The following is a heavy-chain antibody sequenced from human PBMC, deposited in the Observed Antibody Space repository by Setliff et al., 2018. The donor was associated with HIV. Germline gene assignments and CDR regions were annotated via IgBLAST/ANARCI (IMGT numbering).Heavy chain of an antibody. V-gene: IGHV3-23*01. Sequence: LRLSCAASGFTVSTYSMVWVRQAPGKGLEWVSGIGGAYDGNTYHADSVKGRFTIFRENSKNILYLQMSNLRAEDTALYYCAKVMITTTWAFDFWGQGTMVTVS. CDR2: IGGAYDGNT. J-gene: IGHJ3*01. CDR1: GFTVSTYS. D-gene: IGHD1-26*01. CDR3: AKVMITTTWAFDF.